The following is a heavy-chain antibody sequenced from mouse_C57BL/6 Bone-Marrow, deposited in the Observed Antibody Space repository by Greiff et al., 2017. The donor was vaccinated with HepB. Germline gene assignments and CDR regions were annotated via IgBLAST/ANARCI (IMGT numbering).Heavy chain of an antibody. CDR1: GYTFTSYW. V-gene: IGHV1-59*01. CDR3: ARDAMDY. Sequence: QVQLQQPGAELVRPGTSVKLSCKASGYTFTSYWMHWVKQRPGQGLEWIGVIDPSDSYTNYNQKFKGKATLTVDTSSSTAYMQLSSLTSEDSAVYYYARDAMDYWGQGTSVTVSS. CDR2: IDPSDSYT. J-gene: IGHJ4*01.